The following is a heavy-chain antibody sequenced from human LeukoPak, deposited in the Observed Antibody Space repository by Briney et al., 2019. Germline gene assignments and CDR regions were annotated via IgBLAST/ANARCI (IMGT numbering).Heavy chain of an antibody. CDR1: GGSFSGYY. V-gene: IGHV4-34*01. CDR2: INHRGST. D-gene: IGHD3-22*01. J-gene: IGHJ2*01. Sequence: PSETLSLTCAVYGGSFSGYYWNWLRQPPGKGLEWLGEINHRGSTNYNPSLKSRVTISVDTSKNQFSLKLSSVTAADTAVYYCARVGRVTMIVVVKPNWYFDLWGRGTLVTVSS. CDR3: ARVGRVTMIVVVKPNWYFDL.